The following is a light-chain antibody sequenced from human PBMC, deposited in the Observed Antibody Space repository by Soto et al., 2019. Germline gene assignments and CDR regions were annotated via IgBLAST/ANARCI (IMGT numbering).Light chain of an antibody. CDR2: GAS. J-gene: IGKJ1*01. Sequence: EIVMTQSPATLSVSPGERATHSCRASQSVSSNLAWYQQKPGQAPRLLIYGASTRATGIPARFSGSGSGTEFTLTISSLQSEDFAVYYCQQYNNWPPLTFGQGTKV. CDR1: QSVSSN. V-gene: IGKV3-15*01. CDR3: QQYNNWPPLT.